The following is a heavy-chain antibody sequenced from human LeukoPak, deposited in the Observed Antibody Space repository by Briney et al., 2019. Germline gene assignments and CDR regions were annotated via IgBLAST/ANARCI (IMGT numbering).Heavy chain of an antibody. D-gene: IGHD3-22*01. CDR3: AREDSSGYDY. J-gene: IGHJ4*02. CDR2: INPNSGGT. Sequence: ASVTVSCKVSGYTLTELSMHWVRQAPGQGLEWMGWINPNSGGTNYAQNFQGRVTMTRDTSISTAYMEVSRLRSDDTAVYYCAREDSSGYDYWGQGTLVTVSS. CDR1: GYTLTELS. V-gene: IGHV1-2*02.